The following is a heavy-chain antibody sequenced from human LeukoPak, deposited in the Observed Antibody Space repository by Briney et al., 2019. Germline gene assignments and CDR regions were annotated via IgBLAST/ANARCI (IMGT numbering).Heavy chain of an antibody. D-gene: IGHD2-2*01. CDR3: ARVPRVIVVVPPSRDDAFDI. CDR1: GGSISSSNW. CDR2: IYHSGST. Sequence: SETLSLTCAVSGGSISSSNWWSWVRQPPGKGLEWIGEIYHSGSTNYNPSLKSRVIISVDKSKNQFSLKLSSVTAADTAVYYCARVPRVIVVVPPSRDDAFDIWGQGTMVTVSS. J-gene: IGHJ3*02. V-gene: IGHV4-4*02.